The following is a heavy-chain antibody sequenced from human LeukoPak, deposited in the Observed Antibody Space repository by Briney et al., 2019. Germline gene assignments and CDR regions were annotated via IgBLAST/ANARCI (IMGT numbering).Heavy chain of an antibody. Sequence: SETLSLTCTVSGGSVSSGSYYWSWIRQPPGKGLEWIGYIYYSGSTNYNPSLKSRVTISVDTSKNQFSLKLSSVTAADTAVYYCAREGLNILAFDPWGQGTLVTVSS. D-gene: IGHD3-9*01. V-gene: IGHV4-61*01. CDR1: GGSVSSGSYY. CDR3: AREGLNILAFDP. CDR2: IYYSGST. J-gene: IGHJ5*02.